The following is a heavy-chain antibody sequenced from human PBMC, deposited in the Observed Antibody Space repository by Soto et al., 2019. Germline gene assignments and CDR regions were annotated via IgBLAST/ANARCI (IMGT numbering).Heavy chain of an antibody. CDR1: GYTFTGYG. J-gene: IGHJ5*02. CDR2: MSAYNGNS. V-gene: IGHV1-18*01. Sequence: ASGEVSCKASGYTFTGYGSSWVRQAPGQGLEWMGWMSAYNGNSNYAQKLQGRVTRSTDTSTTAAYVDLRGLRSDGKAVYWCASDRALKLGDHWRQGTLVTASS. CDR3: ASDRALKLGDH.